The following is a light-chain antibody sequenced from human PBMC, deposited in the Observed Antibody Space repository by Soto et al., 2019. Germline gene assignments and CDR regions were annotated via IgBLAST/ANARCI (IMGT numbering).Light chain of an antibody. CDR3: QHYSRSPLT. CDR2: GAS. CDR1: QSVSSNN. Sequence: EILLTQSPGTLSLSPGERATLSCRASQSVSSNNLAWYQQKPGQAPRLLIDGASSRATGVPDRFSGRGSGTDFTLTISRLEPEDFAVYYLQHYSRSPLTFGQGTTVEIK. J-gene: IGKJ1*01. V-gene: IGKV3-20*01.